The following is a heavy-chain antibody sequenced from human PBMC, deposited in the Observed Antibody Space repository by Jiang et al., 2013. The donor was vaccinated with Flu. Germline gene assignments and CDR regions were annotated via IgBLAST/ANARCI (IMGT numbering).Heavy chain of an antibody. CDR2: INTGNGNT. Sequence: KVSCKAFGYTFTSHTMHWVRQAPGQRLEWMGWINTGNGNTKYSQEVQDRVTLSRDTSANEAYMELRSLTSEDTAVYYCARDGGNLVVPASKLLFDPWGQGTLVTVSS. CDR1: GYTFTSHT. V-gene: IGHV1-3*04. D-gene: IGHD2-2*01. CDR3: ARDGGNLVVPASKLLFDP. J-gene: IGHJ5*02.